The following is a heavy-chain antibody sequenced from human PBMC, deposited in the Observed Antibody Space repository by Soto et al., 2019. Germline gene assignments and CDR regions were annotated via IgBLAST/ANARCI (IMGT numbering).Heavy chain of an antibody. J-gene: IGHJ6*02. D-gene: IGHD6-13*01. CDR3: ARDSADSSSWYEDLTPNDYYYYYGMDV. Sequence: GGSLRLSCAASGFTFSSYSMNWVRQAPGKGLEWVSSISSSSSYIYYADSVKGRFTISRDNAKNSLYLQMNSLRAEDTAVYYCARDSADSSSWYEDLTPNDYYYYYGMDVWGQGTTVTVSS. CDR2: ISSSSSYI. CDR1: GFTFSSYS. V-gene: IGHV3-21*01.